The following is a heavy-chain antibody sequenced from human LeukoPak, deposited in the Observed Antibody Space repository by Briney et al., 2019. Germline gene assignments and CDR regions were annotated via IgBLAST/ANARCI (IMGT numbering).Heavy chain of an antibody. J-gene: IGHJ5*02. V-gene: IGHV3-74*01. CDR2: INSDGSST. D-gene: IGHD6-13*01. CDR1: GFTFSSYW. CDR3: ARVPYSITWSNWFDP. Sequence: PGGSLRLSCAASGFTFSSYWMHWVRQAPGKGLVWVSRINSDGSSTTYADSVKGRFTISRDNAKNTLYLQMNSLRAEDTAVYYCARVPYSITWSNWFDPWGQGTLVTVSS.